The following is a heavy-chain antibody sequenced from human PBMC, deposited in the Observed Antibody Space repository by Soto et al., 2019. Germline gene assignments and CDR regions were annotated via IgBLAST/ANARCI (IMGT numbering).Heavy chain of an antibody. D-gene: IGHD6-13*01. CDR1: GGTFSSYA. Sequence: ASVKVSCKASGGTFSSYAISWVRQAPGQGLEWMGGIIPSVGTANYAQKFQGRVTMTGDTSTSTAYMELSSLRSEDTAVYYCASNGDRWYRLAYWGQGNLVTVSS. CDR2: IIPSVGTA. CDR3: ASNGDRWYRLAY. J-gene: IGHJ1*01. V-gene: IGHV1-69*06.